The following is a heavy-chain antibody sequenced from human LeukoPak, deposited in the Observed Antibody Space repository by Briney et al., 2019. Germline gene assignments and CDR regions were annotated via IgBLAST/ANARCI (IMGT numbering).Heavy chain of an antibody. V-gene: IGHV1-8*01. CDR3: ARYITMVRGGSWFDP. D-gene: IGHD3-10*01. J-gene: IGHJ5*02. CDR1: GGTFTNSD. CDR2: MNPDSGNT. Sequence: ASVKVSCKASGGTFTNSDINWVRQAAGQGLEWMGWMNPDSGNTGYARNFQGRVTMTRNTSISTAYMELSSLRSEDTAVYYCARYITMVRGGSWFDPWGQGTLVTVSS.